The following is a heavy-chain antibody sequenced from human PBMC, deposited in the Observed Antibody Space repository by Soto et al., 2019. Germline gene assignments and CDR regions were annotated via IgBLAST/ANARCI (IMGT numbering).Heavy chain of an antibody. D-gene: IGHD5-18*01. CDR1: GYTFTSYD. J-gene: IGHJ4*02. V-gene: IGHV1-8*01. Sequence: GASVKVSCKASGYTFTSYDINWVRQATGQGLEWMGWMNPNSGNTGYAQKFQGRVTITRNTSMSTAYMELSSLRSEDTAVYYCARGLNGYLHYFDYWGQGTPVTVSS. CDR3: ARGLNGYLHYFDY. CDR2: MNPNSGNT.